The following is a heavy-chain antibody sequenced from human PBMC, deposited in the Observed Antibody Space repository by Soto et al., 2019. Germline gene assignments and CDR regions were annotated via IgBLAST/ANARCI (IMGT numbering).Heavy chain of an antibody. J-gene: IGHJ4*02. CDR3: ARRGPGTYFDY. D-gene: IGHD6-13*01. V-gene: IGHV3-23*01. Sequence: EVQLLDSGGGLVQPGGSLRLSCAASGFTFSSYAMNWVRQAPGKGLEWVSVISGSGGSTYYADSVTGRFTISRDNSKNTLYLQMNSLSAEDTAVYYCARRGPGTYFDYWGQGTLVTVSS. CDR1: GFTFSSYA. CDR2: ISGSGGST.